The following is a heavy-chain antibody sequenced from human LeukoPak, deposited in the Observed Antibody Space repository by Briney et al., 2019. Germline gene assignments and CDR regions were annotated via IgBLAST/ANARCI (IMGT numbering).Heavy chain of an antibody. CDR2: ISGSGGST. Sequence: GGSLRLSCAASGFTFSSYAMSWVRQAPGKGLEWVSAISGSGGSTYYADSVKGRFTISRDNSKNTPYLQMNSLRAEDTAVYYCAKAPRVRVYFDYWGQGTLVTVSS. CDR1: GFTFSSYA. CDR3: AKAPRVRVYFDY. J-gene: IGHJ4*02. D-gene: IGHD1-1*01. V-gene: IGHV3-23*01.